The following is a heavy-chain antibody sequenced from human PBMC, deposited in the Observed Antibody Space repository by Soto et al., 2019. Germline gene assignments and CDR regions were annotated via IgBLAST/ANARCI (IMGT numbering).Heavy chain of an antibody. CDR3: ARVWGALAPIAGWFGP. D-gene: IGHD3-16*01. CDR2: IYQTGST. Sequence: SATLSLTCAVSNGSITSGNWWSWVRQPPGKGLEWIGDIYQTGSTNYNPSLRSRVIISVDKSKNNFSLSLSSVTAADTAVYFCARVWGALAPIAGWFGPWGRGILVTVSS. J-gene: IGHJ5*02. V-gene: IGHV4-4*02. CDR1: NGSITSGNW.